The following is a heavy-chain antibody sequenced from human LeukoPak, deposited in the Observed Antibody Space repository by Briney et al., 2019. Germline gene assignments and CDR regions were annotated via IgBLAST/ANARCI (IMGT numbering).Heavy chain of an antibody. V-gene: IGHV3-7*01. D-gene: IGHD6-19*01. Sequence: GGSLRLSCAASGFSFSSYWMSWVRQAPGKGLEWVANIKQEESEKYYVDSVKGRFTISRDTATNSLYLQMHSLRAEDTAVYYCARVPIPLAGSAGLGSMDVWGKGATVTVSS. J-gene: IGHJ6*03. CDR2: IKQEESEK. CDR3: ARVPIPLAGSAGLGSMDV. CDR1: GFSFSSYW.